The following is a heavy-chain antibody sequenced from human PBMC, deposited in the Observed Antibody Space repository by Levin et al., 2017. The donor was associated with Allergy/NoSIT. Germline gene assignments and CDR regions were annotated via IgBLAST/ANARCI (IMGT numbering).Heavy chain of an antibody. V-gene: IGHV1-69*06. J-gene: IGHJ3*02. CDR1: GGTFSNFA. Sequence: AASVKVSCKASGGTFSNFAISWVRQAPGQGLEWMGGIIPIFGTPNYAQNTQGRVTITADKSTSTAYMELSSLRSEDTAVYYCAREGVGISGGAFDIWGQGTMVTVSS. D-gene: IGHD1-26*01. CDR3: AREGVGISGGAFDI. CDR2: IIPIFGTP.